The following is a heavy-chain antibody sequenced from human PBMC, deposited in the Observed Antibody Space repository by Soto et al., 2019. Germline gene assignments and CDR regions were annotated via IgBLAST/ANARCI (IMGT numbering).Heavy chain of an antibody. V-gene: IGHV5-51*01. CDR1: GYSFTSYW. D-gene: IGHD2-2*02. Sequence: GESLKISCKGSGYSFTSYWIGWVRQMPGKGLEWMGIIYPGDSDTRYSPSFQGQVTISADKSISTAYLQWSSLKASDTAMYYCARLSGCSSTSCYTHMDVWAKGPRSPSP. CDR2: IYPGDSDT. CDR3: ARLSGCSSTSCYTHMDV. J-gene: IGHJ6*02.